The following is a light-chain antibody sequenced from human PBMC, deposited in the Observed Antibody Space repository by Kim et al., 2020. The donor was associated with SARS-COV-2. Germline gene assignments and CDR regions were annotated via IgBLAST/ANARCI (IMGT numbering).Light chain of an antibody. CDR2: QDS. CDR3: QAWDSSTAV. CDR1: KLGDKY. V-gene: IGLV3-1*01. Sequence: SYELTQPPSVSVSPGQTASITYSGDKLGDKYACWYQQKPGQSPVLVIYQDSKRPSGIPERFSGSNSGNTATLTISGTQARDEADYYCQAWDSSTAVFGGG. J-gene: IGLJ2*01.